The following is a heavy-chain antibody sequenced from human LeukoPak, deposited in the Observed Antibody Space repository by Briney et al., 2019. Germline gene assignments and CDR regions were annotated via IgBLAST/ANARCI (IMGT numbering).Heavy chain of an antibody. D-gene: IGHD1-26*01. Sequence: GASVKVSCKVSGYTLTELSMHWVRQAPGKGLEWMGGFYPEDGETICAQKFQGRVTMTEDTSTDTAYMELSSLRSEDTAVYYCATVKKRGSSPFDYWGQGTLVTVSS. J-gene: IGHJ4*02. V-gene: IGHV1-24*01. CDR3: ATVKKRGSSPFDY. CDR1: GYTLTELS. CDR2: FYPEDGET.